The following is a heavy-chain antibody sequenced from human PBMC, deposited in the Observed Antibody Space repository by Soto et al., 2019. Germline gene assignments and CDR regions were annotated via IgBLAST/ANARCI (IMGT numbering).Heavy chain of an antibody. V-gene: IGHV4-31*03. CDR3: ATYCGGDCFFDAFDI. J-gene: IGHJ3*02. Sequence: PSETLSLTCTVSGGSISSGGYYWSWIRQHPGKGLEWIGYIYYSGSTYYNPSLKSRVTISVDTSKNQFSLKLSSVTAADTAVYYCATYCGGDCFFDAFDIWGQGTMVTVSS. CDR2: IYYSGST. D-gene: IGHD2-21*02. CDR1: GGSISSGGYY.